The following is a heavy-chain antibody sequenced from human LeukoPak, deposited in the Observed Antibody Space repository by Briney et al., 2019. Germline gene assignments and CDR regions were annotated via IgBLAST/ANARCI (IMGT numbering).Heavy chain of an antibody. CDR1: GGTFSSYA. CDR3: ARHYDILTGFDY. D-gene: IGHD3-9*01. J-gene: IGHJ4*02. V-gene: IGHV1-69*04. CDR2: IIPIFGIA. Sequence: ASVKVSCKASGGTFSSYAISWVRQAPGQGLEWMGRIIPIFGIANYAQKLQGRVTITADKSTSTAYMELSSLRSEDTAVYYCARHYDILTGFDYWGQGTLVTVSS.